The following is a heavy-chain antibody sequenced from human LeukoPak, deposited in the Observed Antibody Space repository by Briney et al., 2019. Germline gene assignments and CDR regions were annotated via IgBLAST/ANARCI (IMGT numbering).Heavy chain of an antibody. Sequence: SETLSLTCTVSGGSISSYYWSWIRQPAGKGLEWIGRIYISGSTNYNPSLKSRVSMSVDTSKNQFSLKLSSVTAADTAVYYCARDRGTWNDDGFDYWGQGTLVTVSS. J-gene: IGHJ4*02. D-gene: IGHD1-1*01. V-gene: IGHV4-4*07. CDR3: ARDRGTWNDDGFDY. CDR2: IYISGST. CDR1: GGSISSYY.